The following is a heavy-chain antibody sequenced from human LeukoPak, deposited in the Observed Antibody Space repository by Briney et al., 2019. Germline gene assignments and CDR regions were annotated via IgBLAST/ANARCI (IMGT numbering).Heavy chain of an antibody. D-gene: IGHD3-22*01. CDR1: GFTSSSYA. V-gene: IGHV3-23*01. Sequence: PGGSLRLSCAASGFTSSSYAMSWVRQAPGKGLEWVSAISGSGGSTYYADSVKGRFTISRDNSKNTLYLQMNSLRAEDTAVYYCAKDQLIDITMIVVVITDAFDIWGQGTMVTVSS. J-gene: IGHJ3*02. CDR2: ISGSGGST. CDR3: AKDQLIDITMIVVVITDAFDI.